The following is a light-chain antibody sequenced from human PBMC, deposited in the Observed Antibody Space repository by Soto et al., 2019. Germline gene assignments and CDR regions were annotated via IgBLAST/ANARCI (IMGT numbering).Light chain of an antibody. Sequence: EIVLTQSPGTLSLSPGERATLSYRASQSVSSNYLAWYQQKSGQAPRLLIYGASSRATGIPDRFSGSGSGTDFTLTISRLEPEDFAVYYCQQYGSSPRTFGQGTKVEIK. V-gene: IGKV3-20*01. CDR1: QSVSSNY. J-gene: IGKJ1*01. CDR2: GAS. CDR3: QQYGSSPRT.